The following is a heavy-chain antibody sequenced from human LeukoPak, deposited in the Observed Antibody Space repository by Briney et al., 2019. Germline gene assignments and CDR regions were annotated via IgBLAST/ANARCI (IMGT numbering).Heavy chain of an antibody. V-gene: IGHV3-7*01. CDR1: GFTFSKYW. Sequence: GGSLRLSCAASGFTFSKYWMSWVRQAPGKGLEWVANIKEDGSEKYFLDSVKGRFTISRDNAKNSVYLQMNSLRVEDTAVYYCATDRGGGYFDYWVQGTLVTVSS. CDR3: ATDRGGGYFDY. D-gene: IGHD3-10*01. J-gene: IGHJ4*02. CDR2: IKEDGSEK.